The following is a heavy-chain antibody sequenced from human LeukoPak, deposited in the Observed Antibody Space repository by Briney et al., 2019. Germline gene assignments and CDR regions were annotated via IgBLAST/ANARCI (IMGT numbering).Heavy chain of an antibody. V-gene: IGHV3-7*01. J-gene: IGHJ5*02. CDR1: GFTFSSYW. CDR2: IKQDGSEK. D-gene: IGHD4-17*01. CDR3: ARSTTLYNWFDP. Sequence: PGGPLRLSCAASGFTFSSYWTSWVRQAPGKGLEWVANIKQDGSEKYYVDSVKGRFTISRDNAKNSLYLQMNSLRAEDTAVYYCARSTTLYNWFDPWGQGTLVTVSS.